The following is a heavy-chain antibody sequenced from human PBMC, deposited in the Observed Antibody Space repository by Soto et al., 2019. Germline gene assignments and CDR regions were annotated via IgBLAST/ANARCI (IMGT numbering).Heavy chain of an antibody. D-gene: IGHD2-2*01. Sequence: GGSLRLSCAASRSTFSTYEMNWVRQAPGKGLEWVSYISTSGSTVYYADSVKGRFTISRDNTRNSLYLQMNSLRDEDTALYYCVRYCSTTLCNGVATRTFDYWGQGTLVTVSS. CDR2: ISTSGSTV. J-gene: IGHJ4*02. CDR3: VRYCSTTLCNGVATRTFDY. V-gene: IGHV3-48*03. CDR1: RSTFSTYE.